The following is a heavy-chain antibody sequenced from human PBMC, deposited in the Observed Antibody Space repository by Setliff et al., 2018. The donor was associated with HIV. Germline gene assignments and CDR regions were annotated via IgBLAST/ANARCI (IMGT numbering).Heavy chain of an antibody. CDR1: GGSISTSNYY. CDR2: VDYTGST. J-gene: IGHJ4*02. D-gene: IGHD2-21*02. V-gene: IGHV4-39*07. CDR3: ARQGNIVVVTSFDY. Sequence: SETLSLTCPVSGGSISTSNYYWGWVRQPPGKGLEWVGNVDYTGSTYYNPSLKSRVTISVDTSKNQFSLRLNSVTAADTAVYYCARQGNIVVVTSFDYWGQGTLVTVSS.